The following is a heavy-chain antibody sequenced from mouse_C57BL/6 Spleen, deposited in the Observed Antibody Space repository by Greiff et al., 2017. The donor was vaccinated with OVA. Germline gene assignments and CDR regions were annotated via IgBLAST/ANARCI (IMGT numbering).Heavy chain of an antibody. D-gene: IGHD2-4*01. CDR2: INPNNGGT. CDR3: ARIDYERFDY. V-gene: IGHV1-22*01. J-gene: IGHJ2*01. Sequence: EVKLMESGPELVKPGASVKMSCKASGYTFTDYNMHWVKQSHGKSLEWIGYINPNNGGTSYNQKFKGKATLTVNKSSSTAYMELRSLTSEDSAVYYCARIDYERFDYWGQGTTLTVSS. CDR1: GYTFTDYN.